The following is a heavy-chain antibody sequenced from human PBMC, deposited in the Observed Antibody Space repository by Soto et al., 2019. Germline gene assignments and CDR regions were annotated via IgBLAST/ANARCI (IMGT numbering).Heavy chain of an antibody. CDR3: AFNKPIHSSYSHYAGGSKCVYGMEV. J-gene: IGHJ6*02. CDR2: IYYSGST. CDR1: GGSISSYY. D-gene: IGHD4-4*01. Sequence: SETLSLTCTVSGGSISSYYWSWIRQPQGKGLEWIGNIYYSGSTNYNPSLKSRVTISVDTSKNQFSLKLSSLTAPAPAVYSFAFNKPIHSSYSHYAGGSKCVYGMEVWGQGATVTVSS. V-gene: IGHV4-59*01.